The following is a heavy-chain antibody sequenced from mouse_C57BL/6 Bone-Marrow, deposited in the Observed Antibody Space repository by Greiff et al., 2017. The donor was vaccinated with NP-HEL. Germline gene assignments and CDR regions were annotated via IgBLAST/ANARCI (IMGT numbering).Heavy chain of an antibody. CDR1: GFTFSDYG. CDR3: ARRRRVNAMDY. CDR2: ISSGSSTI. J-gene: IGHJ4*01. Sequence: EVQLVESGGGLVKPGGSLKLSCAASGFTFSDYGMHWVRQAPEKGLEWVAYISSGSSTIYYADTVKGRFTISRDNAKNTLFLQMTSLRSEDTAMYYCARRRRVNAMDYWGQGTSVTVSS. V-gene: IGHV5-17*01. D-gene: IGHD2-1*01.